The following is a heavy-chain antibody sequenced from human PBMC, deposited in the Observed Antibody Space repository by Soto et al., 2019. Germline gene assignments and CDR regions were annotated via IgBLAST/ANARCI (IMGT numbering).Heavy chain of an antibody. CDR2: IIPMFATA. J-gene: IGHJ4*02. V-gene: IGHV1-69*13. Sequence: SSVKVSCKASGGSFNTFALSWVRQAPGQGLEWMGGIIPMFATANYAQKFQGRVTITADESTSTAYMALGSLTSEDTAVYYCAKGPPASPGTSFASWGQGTQVTVCS. CDR1: GGSFNTFA. D-gene: IGHD6-13*01. CDR3: AKGPPASPGTSFAS.